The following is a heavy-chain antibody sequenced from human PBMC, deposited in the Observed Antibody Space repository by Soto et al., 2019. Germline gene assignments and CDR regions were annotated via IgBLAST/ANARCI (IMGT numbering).Heavy chain of an antibody. V-gene: IGHV1-69*12. CDR2: IIPIFGTA. CDR3: ASHMAACYDSSGTNDY. CDR1: GGTFSSYA. J-gene: IGHJ4*02. Sequence: QVQLVQSGAEVKKPGSSVKVSCKASGGTFSSYAISWVRQAPGQGLEWMGGIIPIFGTANYAQKFQGRVTITADESTSTAYMELSSLRSEDTAVYYCASHMAACYDSSGTNDYWGQGTLVTVSS. D-gene: IGHD3-22*01.